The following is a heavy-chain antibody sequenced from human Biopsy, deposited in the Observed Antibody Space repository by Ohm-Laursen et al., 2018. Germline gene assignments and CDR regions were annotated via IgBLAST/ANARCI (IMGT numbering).Heavy chain of an antibody. CDR3: ASVVLGPTNDAFDL. CDR1: GGDINNYY. CDR2: IYPGGST. D-gene: IGHD3-22*01. J-gene: IGHJ3*01. Sequence: SETLSLTCNVSGGDINNYYWSWIRQPAGKGLEWIGRIYPGGSTNYNPSFKSRVTMSVDTSKKQLSLRLRSVTAADTAMYYCASVVLGPTNDAFDLWGQGTMVGVSS. V-gene: IGHV4-4*07.